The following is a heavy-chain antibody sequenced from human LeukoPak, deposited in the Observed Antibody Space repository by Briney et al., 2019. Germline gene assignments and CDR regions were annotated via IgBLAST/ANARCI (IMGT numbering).Heavy chain of an antibody. J-gene: IGHJ4*02. CDR3: ARNLYYDFWSGYSPFDY. D-gene: IGHD3-3*01. CDR2: IYTSGST. Sequence: SETLSLTCTVSGGSISSYYWSWIRQPAGKGLEWIGRIYTSGSTNYNPSLKSRVTMSVDTSKHQFSLKLSSVTAADTAVYYCARNLYYDFWSGYSPFDYWGQGTLVTVSS. V-gene: IGHV4-4*07. CDR1: GGSISSYY.